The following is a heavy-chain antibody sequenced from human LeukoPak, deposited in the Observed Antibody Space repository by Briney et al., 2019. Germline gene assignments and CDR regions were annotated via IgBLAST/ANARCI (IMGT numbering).Heavy chain of an antibody. J-gene: IGHJ5*02. V-gene: IGHV3-74*01. CDR1: GFTFSSYW. Sequence: QPGGSLRLSCAASGFTFSSYWMHWVRHAPGKGLVWVSRINSDGSSTSYADSVKGRFTISRDNAKNTLYLQMNSLRAEDTAVYYCARQRSSSWYNWFDPWGQGTLVTVSS. CDR3: ARQRSSSWYNWFDP. D-gene: IGHD6-13*01. CDR2: INSDGSST.